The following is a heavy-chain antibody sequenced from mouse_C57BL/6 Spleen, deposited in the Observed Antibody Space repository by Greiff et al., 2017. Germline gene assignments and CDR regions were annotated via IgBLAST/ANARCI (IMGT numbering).Heavy chain of an antibody. D-gene: IGHD2-4*01. V-gene: IGHV3-6*01. J-gene: IGHJ3*01. Sequence: EVQLQESGPGLVKPSQSLSLTCSVTGYSITSGYYWNWIRQFPGNKLEWMGYISYDGSNNYNPSLKNRISITRDTSKNQFFLKLNSVTTEDTATYYGARGDYDGGWFAYGGQGTLVTVSA. CDR1: GYSITSGYY. CDR2: ISYDGSN. CDR3: ARGDYDGGWFAY.